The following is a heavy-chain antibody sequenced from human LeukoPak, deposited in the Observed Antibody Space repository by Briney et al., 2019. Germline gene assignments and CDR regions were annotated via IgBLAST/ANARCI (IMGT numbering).Heavy chain of an antibody. J-gene: IGHJ4*02. CDR1: GGTFSSYA. Sequence: SVKVSCKASGGTFSSYAVSWVRQAPGQGLEWMGGIIPIFGTANYAQKFQGRVTITADESTSTAYMELSSLRSEDTAVYYCASDQGGQGDFDYWGQGTLVTVSS. D-gene: IGHD2-15*01. CDR2: IIPIFGTA. CDR3: ASDQGGQGDFDY. V-gene: IGHV1-69*13.